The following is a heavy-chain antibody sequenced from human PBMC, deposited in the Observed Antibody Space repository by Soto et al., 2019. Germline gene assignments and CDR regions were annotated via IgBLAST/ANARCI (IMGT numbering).Heavy chain of an antibody. CDR2: IYHSGST. CDR1: GGSLKTYN. J-gene: IGHJ4*02. D-gene: IGHD2-8*01. CDR3: ARVIRAVGVPFDL. Sequence: QVQLQESGPGLVKPSETLSLTCNVSGGSLKTYNWSWIRKLPGKGLEWIGYIYHSGSTNYNPSLQSRVTISVDTSKNQFSLRLSSVKPADTAVYYCARVIRAVGVPFDLWGQGTLVTVSS. V-gene: IGHV4-59*01.